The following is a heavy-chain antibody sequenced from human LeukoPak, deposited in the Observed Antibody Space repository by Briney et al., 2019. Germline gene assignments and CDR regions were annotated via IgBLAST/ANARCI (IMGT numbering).Heavy chain of an antibody. D-gene: IGHD2-15*01. J-gene: IGHJ4*02. Sequence: GGSLRLSCAASGFTFSGSAMHWVRQASGKGLEWVGRIRSKANSYATAYAASVKGRFTISRDDSKNTAYLQMNSLKTEDTAVYYCTSPILGYCSGGSCYESPGFVDWGQGTLFTVSS. CDR1: GFTFSGSA. V-gene: IGHV3-73*01. CDR2: IRSKANSYAT. CDR3: TSPILGYCSGGSCYESPGFVD.